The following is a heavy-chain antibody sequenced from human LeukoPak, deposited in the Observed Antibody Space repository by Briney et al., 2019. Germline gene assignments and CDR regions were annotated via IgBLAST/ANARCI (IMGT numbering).Heavy chain of an antibody. CDR2: RDPNSGNT. CDR1: GYTFTSYD. CDR3: ARGRYYNSSGYYYYYYGMDV. V-gene: IGHV1-8*01. D-gene: IGHD3-22*01. Sequence: GASVKVSCKASGYTFTSYDINWVRQATAQGLEWMGWRDPNSGNTGYAQKFQGTATMTRNTSISTAYMELSSLRSEDTAVYYCARGRYYNSSGYYYYYYGMDVWGQGTTVTVSS. J-gene: IGHJ6*02.